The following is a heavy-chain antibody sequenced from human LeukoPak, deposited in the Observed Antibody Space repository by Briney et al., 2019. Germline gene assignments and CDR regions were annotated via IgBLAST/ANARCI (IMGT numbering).Heavy chain of an antibody. CDR3: ARDLSGSPRHFDY. D-gene: IGHD1-26*01. CDR2: ISSSSSYI. V-gene: IGHV3-21*01. J-gene: IGHJ4*02. CDR1: GFTFSSYS. Sequence: PGGSLRLSCAASGFTFSSYSMNWVRRAPGKGLEWVSSISSSSSYIYYADSVKGRFTISRDNAKNSLYLQMNSLRAEDTAVYYCARDLSGSPRHFDYWGQGTLVTVSS.